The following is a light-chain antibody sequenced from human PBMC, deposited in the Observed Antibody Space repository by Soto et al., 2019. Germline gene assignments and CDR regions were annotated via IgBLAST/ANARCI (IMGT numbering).Light chain of an antibody. CDR1: SSNFGAGYD. CDR2: HNS. CDR3: QSYDSSLSGLL. Sequence: QPVLTQPPSVSGAPGQRVTISCTGSSSNFGAGYDVNWYQQLPGTAPKLLIYHNSNRPSGVPDRFSASKSGTSASLAITGLQAEDEADYYCQSYDSSLSGLLFGGGTKLTVL. V-gene: IGLV1-40*01. J-gene: IGLJ2*01.